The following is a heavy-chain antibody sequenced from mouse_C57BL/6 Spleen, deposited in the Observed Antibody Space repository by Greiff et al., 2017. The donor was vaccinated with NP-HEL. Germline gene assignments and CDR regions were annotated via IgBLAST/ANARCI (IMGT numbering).Heavy chain of an antibody. D-gene: IGHD2-1*01. CDR1: GYAFSSYW. CDR3: ARHGNYWRYFDV. CDR2: IYPGDGET. J-gene: IGHJ1*03. V-gene: IGHV1-80*01. Sequence: QVQLQQSGAELVKPGASVKISCKASGYAFSSYWLNWVKQRPGKGLEWIGQIYPGDGETNYNGKFKGKATLTADKSSSTAYMQLSSLTSEDSAVYFCARHGNYWRYFDVWGTGTTVTVSS.